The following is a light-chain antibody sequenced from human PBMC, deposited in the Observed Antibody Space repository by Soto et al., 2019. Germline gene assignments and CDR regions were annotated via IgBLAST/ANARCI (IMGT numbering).Light chain of an antibody. CDR2: GAS. Sequence: IMLTQSPAPLPVSPGQRVPLSCRASQSVGSNLAWYQQTPGQAPRLLIYGASTRATDVPARFSGSGSGTEFTLTISSLQSEDFAVYYCQKYDKWPWTFGQGTKVDIK. CDR3: QKYDKWPWT. V-gene: IGKV3-15*01. CDR1: QSVGSN. J-gene: IGKJ1*01.